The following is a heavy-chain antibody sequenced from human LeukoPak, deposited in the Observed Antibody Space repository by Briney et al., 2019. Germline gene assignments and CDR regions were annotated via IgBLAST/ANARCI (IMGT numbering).Heavy chain of an antibody. J-gene: IGHJ4*02. CDR3: ARDQYYGDDVDY. CDR2: INPNSGGT. Sequence: ASVKVSCKASGYTFTGYYMHWVRQAPGQGLEWMGYINPNSGGTYYAQKFQGRVTMTRDTSISTAYMELSRLRSDDTAVYYCARDQYYGDDVDYWGQGTLVTVSS. CDR1: GYTFTGYY. D-gene: IGHD4-17*01. V-gene: IGHV1-2*02.